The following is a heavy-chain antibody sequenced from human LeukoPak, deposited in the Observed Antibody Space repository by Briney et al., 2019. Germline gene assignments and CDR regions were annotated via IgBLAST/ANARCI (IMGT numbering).Heavy chain of an antibody. Sequence: ASVKVSCKASGYTITGYYMHWVRQAPGQGLEWMGWISAYNGNTNYAQKLQGRVTMTTDTSTSTAYMELRSLRSDDTAVYYCARLVPPHDAFDIWGQGTMVTVSS. CDR2: ISAYNGNT. CDR3: ARLVPPHDAFDI. CDR1: GYTITGYY. V-gene: IGHV1-18*04. J-gene: IGHJ3*02. D-gene: IGHD2-8*02.